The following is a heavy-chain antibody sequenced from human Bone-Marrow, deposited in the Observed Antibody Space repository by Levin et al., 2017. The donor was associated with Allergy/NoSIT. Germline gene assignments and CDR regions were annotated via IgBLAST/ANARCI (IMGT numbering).Heavy chain of an antibody. D-gene: IGHD3-3*01. CDR2: ISAMFGAA. CDR1: GGIFTSYA. V-gene: IGHV1-69*06. CDR3: ASAVWNGYYGGPGGFDS. J-gene: IGHJ5*01. Sequence: KISCQASGGIFTSYAFSWVRQAPGQGLEWMGGISAMFGAANFPPKFQGRVIITADKSTSTAYMELRSLRSEDTALYYCASAVWNGYYGGPGGFDSWGQGTLVTVS.